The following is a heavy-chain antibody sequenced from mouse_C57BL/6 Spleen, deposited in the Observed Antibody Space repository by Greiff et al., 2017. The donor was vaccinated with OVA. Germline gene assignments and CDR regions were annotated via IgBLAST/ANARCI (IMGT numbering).Heavy chain of an antibody. Sequence: EVQLQQSGPELVKPGASVKISCKASGYTFTDYYMNWVKQSHGKSLEWIGDINPNNGGTSYNQKFKGKATLTVDKSSSTAYMELRSLTSEDSAVYYCARGGGYYLDYWGQGTTLTVSS. J-gene: IGHJ2*01. D-gene: IGHD1-1*02. CDR2: INPNNGGT. V-gene: IGHV1-26*01. CDR1: GYTFTDYY. CDR3: ARGGGYYLDY.